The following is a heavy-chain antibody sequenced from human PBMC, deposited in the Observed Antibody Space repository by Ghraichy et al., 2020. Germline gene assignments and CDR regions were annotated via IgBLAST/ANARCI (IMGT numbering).Heavy chain of an antibody. CDR2: VYKTGST. D-gene: IGHD2-8*01. J-gene: IGHJ4*02. V-gene: IGHV4-59*13. Sequence: SETLSLTCTVSGGAIENYFWSWIRQPPGKGLEWIGNVYKTGSTNYNPSLKSRVTMSVDTSKNHFSLFLTSVTAADTATYYCARGSTRFMVLINYEGQGTLVTVSS. CDR1: GGAIENYF. CDR3: ARGSTRFMVLINY.